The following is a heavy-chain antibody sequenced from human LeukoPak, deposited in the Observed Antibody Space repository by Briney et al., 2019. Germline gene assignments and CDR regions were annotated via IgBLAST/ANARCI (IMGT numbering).Heavy chain of an antibody. CDR1: GFTFSTYE. J-gene: IGHJ4*02. D-gene: IGHD1-26*01. Sequence: GGSLRLSCAASGFTFSTYEMNWVRQAPGKGLEWVSYISSSGNTVYYADSVKGRFTISRDNAKKSLYLQMNRLRAEDTALYYCARTVGATDSLDYWGQGTLVTVSS. V-gene: IGHV3-48*03. CDR2: ISSSGNTV. CDR3: ARTVGATDSLDY.